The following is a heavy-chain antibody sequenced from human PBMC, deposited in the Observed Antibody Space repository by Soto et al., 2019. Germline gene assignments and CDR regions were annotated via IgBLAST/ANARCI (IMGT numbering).Heavy chain of an antibody. CDR3: ARLWGWSVDY. CDR2: IYYSGST. D-gene: IGHD3-16*01. J-gene: IGHJ4*02. Sequence: SQTLCVRWSVAWGSSVGVGGYWSWIRQHPGKGLEWIGYIYYSGSTNYNPSLKSRVTISVDTSKNQFSLKLSSVTAADTAVYYCARLWGWSVDYWGQGTLVTVYS. CDR1: WGSSVGVGGY. V-gene: IGHV4-31*02.